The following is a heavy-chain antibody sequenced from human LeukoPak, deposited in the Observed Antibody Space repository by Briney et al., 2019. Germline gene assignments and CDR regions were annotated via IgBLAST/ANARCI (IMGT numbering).Heavy chain of an antibody. V-gene: IGHV3-21*01. CDR1: GFTFSSYT. CDR2: ISTGGTYI. Sequence: GGSLRLSCVASGFTFSSYTVSWVRQAPGKGLEWVSSISTGGTYIYYADSVRGRFTISRDDAKNSLFLQLNSLRAEDTAVYYCAKANGEYCGGYCRLLDYWGQGTLVTVSS. CDR3: AKANGEYCGGYCRLLDY. J-gene: IGHJ4*02. D-gene: IGHD2-21*02.